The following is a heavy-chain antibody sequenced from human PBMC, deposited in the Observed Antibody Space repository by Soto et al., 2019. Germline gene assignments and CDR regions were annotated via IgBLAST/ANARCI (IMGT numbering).Heavy chain of an antibody. V-gene: IGHV4-31*03. CDR2: IYYSGST. Sequence: PSETLYVTCTVSGGTIISGGYYWSWNRQHPGKGLEWIGYIYYSGSTYYNPSLKSRVTISVDTSKNQFSLKLSSVTAADTAVYYCARSPVSYSNYDYWGQGTLVTVSS. CDR1: GGTIISGGYY. D-gene: IGHD4-4*01. CDR3: ARSPVSYSNYDY. J-gene: IGHJ4*02.